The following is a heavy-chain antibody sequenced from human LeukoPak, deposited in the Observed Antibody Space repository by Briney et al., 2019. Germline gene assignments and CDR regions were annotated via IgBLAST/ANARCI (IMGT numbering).Heavy chain of an antibody. CDR3: ARQIAVAGSEDY. V-gene: IGHV3-73*01. J-gene: IGHJ4*02. D-gene: IGHD6-19*01. CDR2: IRSKAISYAT. Sequence: GGSLRLSCAASGFTFSGSAMHWVRQASGKGLEWVGRIRSKAISYATAYAASVKGRFTISRDDSKNTAYLQMNSLKTEDTAVYYCARQIAVAGSEDYWGQGTLVTVSS. CDR1: GFTFSGSA.